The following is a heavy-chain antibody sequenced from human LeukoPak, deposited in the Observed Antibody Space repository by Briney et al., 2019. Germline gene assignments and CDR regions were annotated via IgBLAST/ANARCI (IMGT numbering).Heavy chain of an antibody. D-gene: IGHD3-10*01. Sequence: GGSLRLSCAASGFTFSSYWMSWVRQAPGKGLEWVADIKQDGSDKYYVDCVKGRFTISRDNVKNSLYLQMNSLRAEDTAVYYCARDHYYYGSGNYYSAAFDIWGQGTMVTVSS. J-gene: IGHJ3*02. V-gene: IGHV3-7*04. CDR3: ARDHYYYGSGNYYSAAFDI. CDR2: IKQDGSDK. CDR1: GFTFSSYW.